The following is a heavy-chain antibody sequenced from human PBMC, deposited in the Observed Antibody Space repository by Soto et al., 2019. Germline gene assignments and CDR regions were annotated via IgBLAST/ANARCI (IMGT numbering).Heavy chain of an antibody. D-gene: IGHD4-4*01. V-gene: IGHV4-30-2*01. J-gene: IGHJ4*02. CDR2: IYHSGST. CDR3: ARGMTTVTPLDY. Sequence: QLQLQESGSGLVKPSQTLSLTCAVSGGSISSGGYSWSWIRQPPGKGLEWIGYIYHSGSTYYNPSLKRRVXRXVHXSTTHFSLKLSSVTAADTAVYYCARGMTTVTPLDYWGQRTLVTVSS. CDR1: GGSISSGGYS.